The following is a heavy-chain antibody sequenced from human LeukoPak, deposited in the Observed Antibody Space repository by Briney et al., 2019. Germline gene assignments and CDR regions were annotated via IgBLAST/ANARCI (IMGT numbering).Heavy chain of an antibody. J-gene: IGHJ6*02. Sequence: PSETLSLTSTVSGGSISSGSYYWSWIRQPAGKGLEWIGRIYTSGSTNYNPSLKSRVTISVDTSKNQFSLKLSSVTAADTAVYYCATGYSSSCYPYGMDVWGQGTTVTVSS. CDR3: ATGYSSSCYPYGMDV. V-gene: IGHV4-61*02. D-gene: IGHD6-13*01. CDR1: GGSISSGSYY. CDR2: IYTSGST.